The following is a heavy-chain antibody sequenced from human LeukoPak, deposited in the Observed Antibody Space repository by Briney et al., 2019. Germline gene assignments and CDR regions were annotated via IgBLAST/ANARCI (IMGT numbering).Heavy chain of an antibody. V-gene: IGHV4-30-4*01. CDR2: IYYSGST. CDR3: ARFRWGVYYDEGVALDI. D-gene: IGHD3-3*01. J-gene: IGHJ3*02. CDR1: GGSISSGDYY. Sequence: SQSLSLTRTVSGGSISSGDYYWSWIRQPPGKGLEWMGYIYYSGSTCYNPSLKSRVTISVDTSKNQFSLKLSSVPAADTAVYYCARFRWGVYYDEGVALDIWGQGTMVTVSS.